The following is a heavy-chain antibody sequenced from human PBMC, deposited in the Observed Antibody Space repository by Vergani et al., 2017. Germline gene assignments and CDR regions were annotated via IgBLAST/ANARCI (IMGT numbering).Heavy chain of an antibody. CDR1: GFTFSSYA. J-gene: IGHJ4*02. CDR2: ISGSGGST. V-gene: IGHV3-23*01. D-gene: IGHD6-6*01. CDR3: AKGRPLSSIAACYLDY. Sequence: EVQLLESGGGLVQPGGSLRLSCAASGFTFSSYAMSWVRQAPGKGLEWVSAISGSGGSTYYADSVKGRFTISRDNSKNTLYLQMNSLRAEDTAVYYCAKGRPLSSIAACYLDYWGQGTLVTGSS.